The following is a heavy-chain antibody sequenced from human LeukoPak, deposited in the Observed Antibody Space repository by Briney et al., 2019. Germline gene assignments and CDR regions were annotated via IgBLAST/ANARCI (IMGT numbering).Heavy chain of an antibody. CDR3: ARDDAVPAAINFDY. CDR1: GYTFTSYG. V-gene: IGHV1-18*01. CDR2: ISAYNGNT. J-gene: IGHJ4*02. D-gene: IGHD2-2*01. Sequence: ASVKVSCKASGYTFTSYGISWVRQAPGKGLEWMGWISAYNGNTNYAQKLQGRVTMTTDTSTSTAYMELRSLRSGDTAVYYCARDDAVPAAINFDYWGQGTLVTVSS.